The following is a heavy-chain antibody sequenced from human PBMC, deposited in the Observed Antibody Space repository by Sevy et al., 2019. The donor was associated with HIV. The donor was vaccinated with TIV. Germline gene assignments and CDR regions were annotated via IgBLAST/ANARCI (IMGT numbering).Heavy chain of an antibody. CDR3: ARDALLRFLEWLPQGMDV. Sequence: GGSLRLSCAASGFTFSSYAMSWVRQAPGKGLEWVSAISSSSSYIYYADSVKGRFTISRDNAKNSLYLQMNSLRAEDTAVYYCARDALLRFLEWLPQGMDVWGQGTTVTVSS. V-gene: IGHV3-21*01. CDR1: GFTFSSYA. D-gene: IGHD3-3*01. J-gene: IGHJ6*02. CDR2: ISSSSSYI.